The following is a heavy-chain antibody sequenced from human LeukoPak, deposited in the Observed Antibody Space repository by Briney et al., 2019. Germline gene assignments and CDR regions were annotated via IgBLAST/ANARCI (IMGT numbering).Heavy chain of an antibody. CDR2: ISYDGSSK. D-gene: IGHD2-2*01. J-gene: IGHJ4*02. Sequence: GGSLRLSCAASGSTFSSYGMHWVRQPPGKGLEWVAVISYDGSSKYYADSLKGRFTISRDNSKNTLYLQMNSLRAEDTAVYYCAKSDFSDIVVVPAAMVYWGQGTLVTVSS. CDR1: GSTFSSYG. CDR3: AKSDFSDIVVVPAAMVY. V-gene: IGHV3-30*18.